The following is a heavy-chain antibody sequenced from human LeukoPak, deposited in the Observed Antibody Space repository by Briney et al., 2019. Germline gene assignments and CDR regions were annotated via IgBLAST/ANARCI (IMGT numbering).Heavy chain of an antibody. J-gene: IGHJ4*02. CDR3: ARDRLSGSYLDY. D-gene: IGHD1-26*01. CDR1: GFTFDDYT. Sequence: PGGSLRLSCAASGFTFDDYTMHWVRQTPGKGLEWVSLISWDSGTTYYADSVKGRSTISRDNSKNTLYLQMNSLRAEDTAVYYCARDRLSGSYLDYWGQGTLVTVSS. V-gene: IGHV3-43*01. CDR2: ISWDSGTT.